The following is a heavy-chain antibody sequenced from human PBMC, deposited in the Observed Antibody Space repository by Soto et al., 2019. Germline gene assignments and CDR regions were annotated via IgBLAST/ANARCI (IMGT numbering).Heavy chain of an antibody. D-gene: IGHD1-26*01. Sequence: PVGSLRLSCAASGFTFSSYWMHWVRQAPGKGLVWVSRINSDGSSTSYADSVKGRFTISRDNAKNTLYLQMNSLRAEDTAVYYCARSGSKSRGPFDYWGQGTLVTVSS. J-gene: IGHJ4*02. CDR2: INSDGSST. CDR1: GFTFSSYW. V-gene: IGHV3-74*01. CDR3: ARSGSKSRGPFDY.